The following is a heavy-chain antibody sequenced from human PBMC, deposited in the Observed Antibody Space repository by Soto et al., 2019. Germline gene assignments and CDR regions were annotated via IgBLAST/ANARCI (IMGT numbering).Heavy chain of an antibody. Sequence: EVQLVQSGGGLAQPGKSLRLSCAASGFTFRKFWMHWVRQVPGKGPVWVSYISSDGTTTDYADSVKGRFTISRDNAKDTLYLKMDSLRAEDTAVYYCAIQDCTNDVCLDAAVTVGGALESWGQGTLVTVSS. J-gene: IGHJ1*01. V-gene: IGHV3-74*01. CDR2: ISSDGTTT. CDR3: AIQDCTNDVCLDAAVTVGGALES. CDR1: GFTFRKFW. D-gene: IGHD2-8*01.